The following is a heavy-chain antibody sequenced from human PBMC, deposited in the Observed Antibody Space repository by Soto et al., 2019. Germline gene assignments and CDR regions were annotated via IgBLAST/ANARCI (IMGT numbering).Heavy chain of an antibody. CDR3: ARAVLWRAS. Sequence: EVQLVESGGGLVQPGGSLRLSCVASEFSFSSYSMHWVRQSPGKGLECVSYISSSGGTKYYTDSAKGRFTISIDNAKNSVYLQMNCLRAEDTAIYYGARAVLWRASGGQGSLVTVTS. J-gene: IGHJ4*02. CDR2: ISSSGGTK. V-gene: IGHV3-48*01. CDR1: EFSFSSYS. D-gene: IGHD3-3*01.